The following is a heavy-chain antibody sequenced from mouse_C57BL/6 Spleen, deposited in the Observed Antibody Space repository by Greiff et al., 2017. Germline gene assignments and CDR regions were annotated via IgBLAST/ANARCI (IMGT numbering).Heavy chain of an antibody. V-gene: IGHV1-55*01. CDR2: IYPGSGST. D-gene: IGHD1-1*01. CDR1: GYTFTSYW. J-gene: IGHJ2*01. Sequence: VQLQQPGAELVKPGASVKMSCMASGYTFTSYWITWVQQSPGQGLEWVGDIYPGSGSTNYHEKFKGKATLTVDTSASTADMELNSLTSEDAAVYYCARGVTTVVAHWGQGTTLTVSS. CDR3: ARGVTTVVAH.